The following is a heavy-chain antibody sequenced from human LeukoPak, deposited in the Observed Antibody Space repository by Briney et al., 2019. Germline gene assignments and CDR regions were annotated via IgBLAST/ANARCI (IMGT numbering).Heavy chain of an antibody. Sequence: PSETLSLTCAVYGGSFSDYHWSWIRQPPGKGLEWIGEINHTGYTNYNPSLKSRVTISVDTSKNQFSLNLTSVTAADTAVYYCARENWRFDYWGQGSLATVSS. J-gene: IGHJ4*02. CDR3: ARENWRFDY. CDR2: INHTGYT. CDR1: GGSFSDYH. V-gene: IGHV4-34*01. D-gene: IGHD1-1*01.